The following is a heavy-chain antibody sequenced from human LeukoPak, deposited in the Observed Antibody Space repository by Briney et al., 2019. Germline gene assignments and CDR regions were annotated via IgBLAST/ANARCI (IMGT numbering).Heavy chain of an antibody. Sequence: ASVKVSCKASGYTFTSYYMHWVRQAPGQGLEWMGIINPSGGSTSYAQKFQGRVTMTRDTSTSTVYMELSSLRSEDTAVYYCARGPWGMATISAEYLQHWGQGTLVTVSS. V-gene: IGHV1-46*01. CDR2: INPSGGST. J-gene: IGHJ1*01. CDR3: ARGPWGMATISAEYLQH. CDR1: GYTFTSYY. D-gene: IGHD5-24*01.